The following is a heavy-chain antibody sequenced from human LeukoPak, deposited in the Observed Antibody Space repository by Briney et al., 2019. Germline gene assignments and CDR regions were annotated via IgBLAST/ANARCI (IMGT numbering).Heavy chain of an antibody. CDR3: ARRGGVGIGGRPSNYYYMDV. V-gene: IGHV4-4*09. CDR2: IHSSGSA. J-gene: IGHJ6*03. Sequence: SETLSLTCTVSGGSINSYYWSWIRQPPGKGLEWIGYIHSSGSANYNPSLKSRVIMSVDASKNQFSLKLSSVTAADTAVYYCARRGGVGIGGRPSNYYYMDVWGKGTTVTVSS. CDR1: GGSINSYY. D-gene: IGHD6-6*01.